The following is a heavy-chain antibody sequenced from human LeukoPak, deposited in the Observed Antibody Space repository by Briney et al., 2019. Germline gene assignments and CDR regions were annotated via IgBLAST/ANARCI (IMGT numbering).Heavy chain of an antibody. CDR1: GGSISSYY. CDR2: IYYTGST. J-gene: IGHJ6*02. V-gene: IGHV4-59*12. D-gene: IGHD4-17*01. CDR3: ARGIKSRLRGYYYGMDV. Sequence: SETLSLTCSVSGGSISSYYWGWIRQPPGKGLEWIGYIYYTGSTNYNPSLKSRVTISVDTSKNQFSLKLSSVTAADTAVYYCARGIKSRLRGYYYGMDVWGQGTTVTVSS.